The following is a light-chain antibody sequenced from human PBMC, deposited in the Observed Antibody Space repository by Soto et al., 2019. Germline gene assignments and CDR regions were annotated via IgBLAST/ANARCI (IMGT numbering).Light chain of an antibody. Sequence: QSVLTQPPSVSGAPGQRVTISCTGSSSNNGAGYDVHWYQQLPGTAPKLLIYGNSNRPSGVPDRFSGSKSGTSASLAITGLQAEDEADYYCQSYDSSLSGSGVFGTGTKLTV. CDR1: SSNNGAGYD. J-gene: IGLJ1*01. V-gene: IGLV1-40*01. CDR2: GNS. CDR3: QSYDSSLSGSGV.